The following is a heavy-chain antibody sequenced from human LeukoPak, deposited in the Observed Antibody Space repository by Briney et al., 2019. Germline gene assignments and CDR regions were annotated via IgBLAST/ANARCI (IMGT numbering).Heavy chain of an antibody. V-gene: IGHV1-8*01. J-gene: IGHJ5*02. CDR1: GYTFTSYD. Sequence: ASVKVSCKASGYTFTSYDINWVRRATGQGLEWMGWMNPNSGNTGYAQKFQGRVTMTRNTSISTAYMELSSLRSEDTAVYYCARGGGAIFGVVIIQDWFDPWGQGTLVTVSS. CDR2: MNPNSGNT. CDR3: ARGGGAIFGVVIIQDWFDP. D-gene: IGHD3-3*01.